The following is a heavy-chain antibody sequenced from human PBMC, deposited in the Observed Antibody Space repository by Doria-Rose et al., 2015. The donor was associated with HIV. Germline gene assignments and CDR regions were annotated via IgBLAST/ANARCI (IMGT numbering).Heavy chain of an antibody. CDR2: IIYTGST. CDR1: GGFISHYY. Sequence: QVQLQESGPGLVKPSETLSLTCSVSGGFISHYYWSLIRQPPGKGLEYIGDIIYTGSTNYSPSLKSRVSISIDTSKNKFPLRLSSVTAADTAVYYCARVLSGTYDYWGQGTLVTVSS. D-gene: IGHD1-26*01. CDR3: ARVLSGTYDY. V-gene: IGHV4-59*01. J-gene: IGHJ4*02.